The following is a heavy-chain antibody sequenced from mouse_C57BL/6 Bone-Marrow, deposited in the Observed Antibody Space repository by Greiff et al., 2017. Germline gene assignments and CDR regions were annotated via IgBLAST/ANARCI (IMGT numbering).Heavy chain of an antibody. Sequence: QVQLKESGAELARPGASVKLSCKASGYTFTSYGISWVKQRTGQGLEWIGEIYPRSGNTYYNEKFKGKATLTADKSSSTAYMELRSLTSEDSAVYFCASGGIHYGNYVDYWGQGTTLTVSS. CDR2: IYPRSGNT. J-gene: IGHJ2*01. D-gene: IGHD2-1*01. CDR3: ASGGIHYGNYVDY. CDR1: GYTFTSYG. V-gene: IGHV1-81*01.